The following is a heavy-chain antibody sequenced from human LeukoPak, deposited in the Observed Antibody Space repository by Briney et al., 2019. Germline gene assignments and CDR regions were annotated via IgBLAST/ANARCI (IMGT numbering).Heavy chain of an antibody. Sequence: PGGSLRLSCAASGFTFSSYSMSWIRQAPGKGLEWVSYISSSGSTIYYADSVKGRFTISRDNPKNSLYLQMNSLRAEDTAVYYCARDGHSGYDPFDYWGQGTLVTVSS. D-gene: IGHD5-12*01. V-gene: IGHV3-48*04. CDR2: ISSSGSTI. J-gene: IGHJ4*02. CDR1: GFTFSSYS. CDR3: ARDGHSGYDPFDY.